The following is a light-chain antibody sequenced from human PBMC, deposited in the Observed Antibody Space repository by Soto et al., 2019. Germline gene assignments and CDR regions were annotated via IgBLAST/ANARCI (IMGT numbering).Light chain of an antibody. CDR2: VAS. CDR3: QQYNNWPPTT. CDR1: ENVNNN. V-gene: IGKV3-15*01. Sequence: EIVIAQSPATPSESPGEGATFPCRASENVNNNLAWYQQRPGQAPTLLIYVASNRAPGISNRFSGSGSGTEFTLTISSLQSEDFAVYYCQQYNNWPPTTFGQGTRLEIK. J-gene: IGKJ5*01.